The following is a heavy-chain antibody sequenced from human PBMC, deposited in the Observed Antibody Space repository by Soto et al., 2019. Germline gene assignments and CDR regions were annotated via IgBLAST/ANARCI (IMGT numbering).Heavy chain of an antibody. CDR2: IYQSGST. J-gene: IGHJ4*02. Sequence: QVQLQESGPGLVKPSQTLSLTCTGSGGSISSGGYYWSWIRQHPGKGLEWIGYIYQSGSTYYNPSLKSRVNISVDKSKNQFSLRLSSVTAADTAVYYCARGPYGDDDYWGQGTVVTVSS. D-gene: IGHD4-17*01. CDR3: ARGPYGDDDY. CDR1: GGSISSGGYY. V-gene: IGHV4-31*03.